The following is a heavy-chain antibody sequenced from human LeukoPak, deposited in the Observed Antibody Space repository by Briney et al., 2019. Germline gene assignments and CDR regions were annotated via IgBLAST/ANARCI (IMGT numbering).Heavy chain of an antibody. V-gene: IGHV4-39*07. D-gene: IGHD5-18*01. CDR1: GGSISSSSYY. CDR2: IYYSGST. J-gene: IGHJ4*02. CDR3: ARVTRGYSYGYGNYFDY. Sequence: SETLSLTCTVSGGSISSSSYYWGWLRQPPGKGLEWIGSIYYSGSTYYNPSLKSRVTISVDTSKNQFSLKLSSVTAADTAVYYCARVTRGYSYGYGNYFDYWGQGTLVTVSS.